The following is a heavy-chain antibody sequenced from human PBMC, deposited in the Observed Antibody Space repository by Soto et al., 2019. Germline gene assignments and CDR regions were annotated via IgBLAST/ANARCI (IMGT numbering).Heavy chain of an antibody. D-gene: IGHD3-3*01. J-gene: IGHJ4*02. CDR2: IYYSGST. CDR3: ARSSGTIFGVVIIAEFDY. CDR1: GGSISSYY. V-gene: IGHV4-59*01. Sequence: PSETLSLTCTVSGGSISSYYWSWIRQPPGKGLEWIGYIYYSGSTNYNPSLKSRVTISVDTSKNQFSLKLSSVTAADTAVYYCARSSGTIFGVVIIAEFDYWGQGTLVTVSS.